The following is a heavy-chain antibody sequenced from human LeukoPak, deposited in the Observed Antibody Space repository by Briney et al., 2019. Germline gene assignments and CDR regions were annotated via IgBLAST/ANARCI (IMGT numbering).Heavy chain of an antibody. CDR2: INHSGST. V-gene: IGHV4-34*01. Sequence: SETLSLTCAVYGGSFSGYYWSWIRQPPGKGLEWIGEINHSGSTNYNPSLKSRVTISVDTSKNQFSLKLSSVTAADTAVYYCARATIVVVPASYYYYYYMDVWGKGTTVNVSS. CDR3: ARATIVVVPASYYYYYYMDV. J-gene: IGHJ6*03. D-gene: IGHD2-2*01. CDR1: GGSFSGYY.